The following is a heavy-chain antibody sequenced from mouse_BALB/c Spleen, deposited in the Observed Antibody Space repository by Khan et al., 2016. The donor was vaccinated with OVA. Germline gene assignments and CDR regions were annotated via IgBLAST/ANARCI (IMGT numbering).Heavy chain of an antibody. Sequence: QVQLQQSGAELARPGASVKLSCKASGYTFTDYYINWVKQRTGQGLEGIGEISPGSGDTYYNEKFKGKATLTADKSSSTAHMQLSSLTSEASAVYFCARRNYFGYTFAYWGQGTLVTVSA. CDR3: ARRNYFGYTFAY. D-gene: IGHD1-2*01. CDR1: GYTFTDYY. CDR2: ISPGSGDT. V-gene: IGHV1-77*01. J-gene: IGHJ3*01.